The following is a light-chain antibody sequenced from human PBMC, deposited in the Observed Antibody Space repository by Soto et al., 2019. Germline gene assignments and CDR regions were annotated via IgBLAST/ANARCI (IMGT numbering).Light chain of an antibody. CDR1: RSVSSSY. V-gene: IGKV3-20*01. J-gene: IGKJ4*01. CDR2: GAS. CDR3: QQYGSSPLT. Sequence: EIVLTQSPGILSLSPGERATLSCRASRSVSSSYLAWYQQKPGQAPRLLIYGASSRATGIPDRFSGSGSGTDFTLTISRLEPEDFAVYYCQQYGSSPLTFGGGTKVDIK.